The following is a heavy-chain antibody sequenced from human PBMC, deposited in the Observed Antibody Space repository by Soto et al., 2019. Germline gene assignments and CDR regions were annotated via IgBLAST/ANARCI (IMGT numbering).Heavy chain of an antibody. CDR2: VYYSGST. CDR3: ARGGTVTRPRWFDP. V-gene: IGHV4-31*03. CDR1: GGSISSGGYY. Sequence: QVQLQESGPGLVKPSQTLSLTCTVSGGSISSGGYYWSWIRQHPGKGLEWIGYVYYSGSTYYNPSLKSRVTISVDTSKNQVSLKLSSVTAADTAVYYCARGGTVTRPRWFDPWGQGTLVTVSS. J-gene: IGHJ5*02. D-gene: IGHD4-17*01.